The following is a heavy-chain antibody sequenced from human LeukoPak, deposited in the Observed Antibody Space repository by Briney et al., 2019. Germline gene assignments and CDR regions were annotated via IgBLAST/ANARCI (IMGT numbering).Heavy chain of an antibody. J-gene: IGHJ5*02. Sequence: ASVKVSCKASGYTFTSYGISWVRQAPGQGLEWMGWISAYNGNTNYAQKLQGRVTMTTDTSTSTAYMELRSLRSDDTAVYYCARDKYKGYCSGGSCYRFDPWGQGTLVTVSS. V-gene: IGHV1-18*01. D-gene: IGHD2-15*01. CDR1: GYTFTSYG. CDR2: ISAYNGNT. CDR3: ARDKYKGYCSGGSCYRFDP.